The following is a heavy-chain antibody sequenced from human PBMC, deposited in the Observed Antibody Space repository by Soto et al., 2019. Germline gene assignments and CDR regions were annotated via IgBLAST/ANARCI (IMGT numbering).Heavy chain of an antibody. CDR1: GGSISNYY. V-gene: IGHV4-59*01. D-gene: IGHD4-17*01. CDR3: ARVNYGNYYYYYGMDV. Sequence: QVQLQESGPGLVKPSETLSLTCTVSGGSISNYYWSWIRQPPGKGLEWIGYIYYSGSTNYNPCLKSRVTISVDTSKNQFSLKLNSVTAADTAVYYCARVNYGNYYYYYGMDVWGQGTTVTVSS. CDR2: IYYSGST. J-gene: IGHJ6*02.